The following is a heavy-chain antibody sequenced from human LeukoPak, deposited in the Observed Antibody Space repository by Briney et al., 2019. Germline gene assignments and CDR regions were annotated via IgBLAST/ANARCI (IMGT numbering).Heavy chain of an antibody. CDR1: GYTFTDYY. Sequence: ASVKVSCKASGYTFTDYYMHWVRQAPGQGLEWMGWINLKSGGTNYAGKFQGRVTMTRDTTTSTAYMDVSRLRFVDTAVYYCARSPHILTGENFDYWGQGTLVTVAS. J-gene: IGHJ4*02. V-gene: IGHV1-2*02. CDR3: ARSPHILTGENFDY. CDR2: INLKSGGT. D-gene: IGHD3-9*01.